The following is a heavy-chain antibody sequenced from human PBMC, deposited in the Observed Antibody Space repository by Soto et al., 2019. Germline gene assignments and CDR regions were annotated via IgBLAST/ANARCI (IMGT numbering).Heavy chain of an antibody. CDR3: ARAKGFYGDPPFDY. CDR2: TRNKANSYTT. Sequence: EVQLVESGGGLVQPGGSLRLSCAASGFTFSDHYMDWVRQAPGKGLEWVGRTRNKANSYTTEYAACVKGRFTISRDDSKNSLYLQMNSLKTEDTAVYYCARAKGFYGDPPFDYWGQGTLVTVSS. CDR1: GFTFSDHY. D-gene: IGHD4-17*01. V-gene: IGHV3-72*01. J-gene: IGHJ4*02.